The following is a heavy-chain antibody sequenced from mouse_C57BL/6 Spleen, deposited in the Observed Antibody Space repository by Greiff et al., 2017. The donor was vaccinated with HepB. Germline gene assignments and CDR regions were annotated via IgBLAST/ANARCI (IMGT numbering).Heavy chain of an antibody. CDR1: GYTFTSYW. Sequence: QVQLQQPGAELVKPGASVKLSCKASGYTFTSYWMHWVKQRPGQGLEWIGMIHPNSGSTNYNEKFKSKATLTVDKSSSTAYMQLSSLTSDDSAVYYCARPSTLYYDSLYYFDYWGQGTTLTVSS. D-gene: IGHD2-4*01. V-gene: IGHV1-64*01. CDR3: ARPSTLYYDSLYYFDY. J-gene: IGHJ2*01. CDR2: IHPNSGST.